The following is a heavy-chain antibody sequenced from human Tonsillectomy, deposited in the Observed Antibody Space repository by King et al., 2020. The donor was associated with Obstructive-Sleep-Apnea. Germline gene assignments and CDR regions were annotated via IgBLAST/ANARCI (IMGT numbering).Heavy chain of an antibody. J-gene: IGHJ5*02. CDR3: ARVASVAPAGTFDP. CDR1: GGSVSSAHYY. Sequence: QLQESGPGLVKPSETLSLTCTVSGGSVSSAHYYWRWIRQSPGKGLEWIGYVYYIGSTNYNPSLKSRVTISVDTSRNQFSLRLTSVTAADTAVYYCARVASVAPAGTFDPWGQGTLVTVSS. CDR2: VYYIGST. V-gene: IGHV4-61*01. D-gene: IGHD6-13*01.